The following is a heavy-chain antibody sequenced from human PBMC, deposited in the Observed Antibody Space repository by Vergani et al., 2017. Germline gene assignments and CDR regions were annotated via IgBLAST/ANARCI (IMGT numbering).Heavy chain of an antibody. CDR3: ARVGGRGFFDY. CDR1: GRSISSYY. CDR2: IYYSGST. Sequence: QVQLQESGPGLVKPSETLSLTCTVSGRSISSYYWSWIRQPPGKGLEWIGYIYYSGSTNYNPSLKSRVTISVDTSKNQFSLKLSSVTAADTAVYYCARVGGRGFFDYWGQGTLVTVSS. V-gene: IGHV4-59*01. J-gene: IGHJ4*02. D-gene: IGHD3-10*01.